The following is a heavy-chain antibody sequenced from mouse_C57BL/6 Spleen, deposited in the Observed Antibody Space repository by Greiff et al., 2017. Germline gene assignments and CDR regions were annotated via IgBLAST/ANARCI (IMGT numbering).Heavy chain of an antibody. Sequence: EVQRVASGGGLVQPGGSMKLSCAASGFTFSDAWMDWVRQSPETGLEWVAEIRNKANNHATYYAESVKGRFTISRDDSKSSVYLQMNSLRAEDTGIYYCTSYDGYYVAYAMDYWGQGTSVTVSS. D-gene: IGHD2-3*01. CDR1: GFTFSDAW. CDR2: IRNKANNHAT. V-gene: IGHV6-6*01. CDR3: TSYDGYYVAYAMDY. J-gene: IGHJ4*01.